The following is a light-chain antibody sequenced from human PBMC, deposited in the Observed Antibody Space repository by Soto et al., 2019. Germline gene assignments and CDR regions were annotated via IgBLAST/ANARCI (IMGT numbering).Light chain of an antibody. CDR2: GPS. Sequence: EIVLTQSPGTLSLSQGERASLSCRASQSVSSSFLARYQQKPGQAPRLLIYGPSIRATGIPDRFGGSGSGTDFSLTISRLEPEDFEVYYCQQYDGSVVAFGLGTWLYSK. CDR3: QQYDGSVVA. J-gene: IGKJ2*01. V-gene: IGKV3-20*01. CDR1: QSVSSSF.